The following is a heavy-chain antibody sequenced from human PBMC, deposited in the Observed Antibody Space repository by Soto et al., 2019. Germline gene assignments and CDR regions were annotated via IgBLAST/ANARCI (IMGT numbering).Heavy chain of an antibody. V-gene: IGHV4-31*01. CDR2: IYDSGST. CDR3: ARSPRRYSSGWYDDFDY. D-gene: IGHD6-19*01. J-gene: IGHJ4*02. CDR1: GGSMDTIGFY. Sequence: QVQLQESGPGLVKPSQTLSLTCTVSGGSMDTIGFYWTWIRQHPGKGLEWIGYIYDSGSTYYNPSLRGLISISVDTSKNQFSLRLTSVTAADTAVYYCARSPRRYSSGWYDDFDYWGQGTLVSVSS.